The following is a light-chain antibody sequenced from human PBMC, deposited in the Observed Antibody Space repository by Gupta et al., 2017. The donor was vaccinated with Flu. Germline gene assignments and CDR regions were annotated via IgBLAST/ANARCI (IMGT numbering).Light chain of an antibody. Sequence: GDRVTITCEARQDIRNDVNWYQQKPGNATKLLIYDASNLEARVPSRFSGGGSGKDFTFSSSSLQPDDIATYYCQQYNNLPWTFGQGTRVEIK. CDR2: DAS. CDR1: QDIRND. V-gene: IGKV1-33*01. CDR3: QQYNNLPWT. J-gene: IGKJ1*01.